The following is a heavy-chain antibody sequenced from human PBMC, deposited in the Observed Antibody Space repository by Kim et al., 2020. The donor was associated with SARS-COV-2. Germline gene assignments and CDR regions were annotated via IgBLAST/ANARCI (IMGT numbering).Heavy chain of an antibody. Sequence: SLKSRVTISVDTSKNQFSLKLSSVTAADTAVYYCARQSSGWSHLEAWFDPWGQGTLVTVSS. CDR3: ARQSSGWSHLEAWFDP. V-gene: IGHV4-39*01. J-gene: IGHJ5*02. D-gene: IGHD6-19*01.